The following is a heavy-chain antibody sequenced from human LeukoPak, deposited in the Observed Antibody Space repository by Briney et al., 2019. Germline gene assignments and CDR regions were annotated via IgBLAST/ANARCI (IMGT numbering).Heavy chain of an antibody. V-gene: IGHV3-48*02. CDR2: ISSSGSTV. Sequence: PGGSLRLSCAASGFTFSSYSMNWVRQAPGKGLEWVSYISSSGSTVHYADSVKGRFTISRDSAKNSLVLQMNSLRDEDTAVYYCARDTEPYYYYSSGFFYYFDYWGLGTLVTVSS. D-gene: IGHD3-22*01. CDR3: ARDTEPYYYYSSGFFYYFDY. J-gene: IGHJ4*02. CDR1: GFTFSSYS.